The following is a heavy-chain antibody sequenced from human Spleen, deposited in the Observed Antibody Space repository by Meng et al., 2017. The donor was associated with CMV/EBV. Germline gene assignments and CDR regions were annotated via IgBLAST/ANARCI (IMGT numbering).Heavy chain of an antibody. J-gene: IGHJ6*02. CDR3: ARRMVVPAANGYGMDV. CDR1: GYSFTSYW. V-gene: IGHV5-51*01. Sequence: KVSCKGSGYSFTSYWIGWVRQMPGKGLEWMGIIYPGDSDTRYSPSFQGQVTISADKSISTAYLQWSSLKASDTAMYYCARRMVVPAANGYGMDVWGQGTTVTVS. D-gene: IGHD2-2*01. CDR2: IYPGDSDT.